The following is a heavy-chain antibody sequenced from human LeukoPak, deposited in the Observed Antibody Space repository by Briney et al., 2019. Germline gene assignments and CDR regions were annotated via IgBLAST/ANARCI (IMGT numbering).Heavy chain of an antibody. CDR1: GGSISSYY. CDR3: ARVISIERGWYYYYGMDV. D-gene: IGHD6-19*01. J-gene: IGHJ6*04. CDR2: IYYSGST. V-gene: IGHV4-59*01. Sequence: SETLSLNCTVSGGSISSYYWSWIRQPPGKGLEWIGYIYYSGSTNYNPSLKSRVTISVDTSKNQFSLKLSSVTAADTAVYYCARVISIERGWYYYYGMDVWGKGTTVTVSS.